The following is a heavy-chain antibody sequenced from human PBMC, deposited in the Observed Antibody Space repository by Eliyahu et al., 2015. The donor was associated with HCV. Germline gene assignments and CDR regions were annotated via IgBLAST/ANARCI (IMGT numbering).Heavy chain of an antibody. CDR3: VRDRGSLSGFGP. D-gene: IGHD1-26*01. V-gene: IGHV1-2*02. CDR1: GHSFTDY. CDR2: INPKTGGT. J-gene: IGHJ5*02. Sequence: QVQLVQSGVEVKKPGASMRVSCKVSGHSFTDYIHWVRQAPGQGLEWMGWINPKTGGTFYAQKFQGRVTMTRDTSISTVYMDLSGLMSADTALYYCVRDRGSLSGFGPWGQGTLVTVSS.